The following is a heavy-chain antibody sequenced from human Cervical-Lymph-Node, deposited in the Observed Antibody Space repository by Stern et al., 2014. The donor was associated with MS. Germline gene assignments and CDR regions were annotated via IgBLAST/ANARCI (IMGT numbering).Heavy chain of an antibody. CDR1: GASIDPHF. Sequence: QVQLQESGPGLLRPSETLSLTCTVSGASIDPHFWSWIRQPPGKGLEWIGYIYYSGTTNYNASLKGRVAISIDTSRTQFSLRLSSVTAADTAVYYCARATDLWGQGTLVAVSS. V-gene: IGHV4-59*11. J-gene: IGHJ5*02. CDR3: ARATDL. CDR2: IYYSGTT.